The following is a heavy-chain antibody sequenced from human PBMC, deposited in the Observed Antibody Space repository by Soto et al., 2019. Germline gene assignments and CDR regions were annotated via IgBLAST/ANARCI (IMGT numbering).Heavy chain of an antibody. V-gene: IGHV4-34*01. Sequence: SETLSLTCAVYGGSFSGYYWTWIRQPPGKGLEWLGEINHSGNTNYNPSLKSRVTISVDTSKNQFSLELSSVTAADTAVYFCTKYRRTDAEGYSFDYWGQGALVTVSS. D-gene: IGHD2-15*01. CDR1: GGSFSGYY. CDR2: INHSGNT. J-gene: IGHJ4*02. CDR3: TKYRRTDAEGYSFDY.